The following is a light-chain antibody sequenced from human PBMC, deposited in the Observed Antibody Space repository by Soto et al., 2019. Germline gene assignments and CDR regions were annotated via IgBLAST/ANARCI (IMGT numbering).Light chain of an antibody. Sequence: DIVWTQSPVTLSLSPGERATLSCRASQSVASSYLAWYQQKPGQAPGLLIYGAANRATGIPDRFSGSGSGTDFTLTISRLEPEDFAVYYCQRYGDSRAFGQGTKV. CDR2: GAA. V-gene: IGKV3-20*01. CDR3: QRYGDSRA. CDR1: QSVASSY. J-gene: IGKJ1*01.